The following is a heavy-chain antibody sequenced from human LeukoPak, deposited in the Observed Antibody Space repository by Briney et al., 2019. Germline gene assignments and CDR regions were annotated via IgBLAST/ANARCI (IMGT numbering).Heavy chain of an antibody. V-gene: IGHV4-59*01. Sequence: SETLSLTCTVSGGSISSYYWSWIRQPPGKGLEWIGYIHYSGSTNYNPSLKSRVTISVDTPKNQFSLKLSSVTAADTAVYYCARVAYDSSGYYWGDAFDIWGQGTMVTVSS. J-gene: IGHJ3*02. CDR3: ARVAYDSSGYYWGDAFDI. D-gene: IGHD3-22*01. CDR1: GGSISSYY. CDR2: IHYSGST.